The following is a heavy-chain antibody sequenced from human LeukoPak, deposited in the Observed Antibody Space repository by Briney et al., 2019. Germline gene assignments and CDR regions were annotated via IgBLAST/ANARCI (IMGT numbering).Heavy chain of an antibody. V-gene: IGHV4-4*09. CDR3: ARSHSGYDLALRY. J-gene: IGHJ4*02. CDR1: GGSISSYY. CDR2: IYTSGST. D-gene: IGHD5-12*01. Sequence: PSETLSLTCTVSGGSISSYYWSWIRQPPGKGLEGIGYIYTSGSTNYNPSLKSRVTIPVDTSKNQFSLKLSSVTAADTAVYYCARSHSGYDLALRYWGQGTLVTVSS.